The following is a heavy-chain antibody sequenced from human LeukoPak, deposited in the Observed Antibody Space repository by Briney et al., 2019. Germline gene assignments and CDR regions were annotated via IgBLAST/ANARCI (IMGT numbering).Heavy chain of an antibody. D-gene: IGHD1-26*01. CDR2: IYHTGNT. CDR3: ASRGAFYLAY. Sequence: SETLSLTCAVSGGSISSNNWWSWVRQPPGKGLEWIGEIYHTGNTNYNPSLKSRVTISVDKSNNQFSLKLNSVTAADTAVYYCASRGAFYLAYWGQGTLVTVSS. CDR1: GGSISSNNW. V-gene: IGHV4-4*02. J-gene: IGHJ4*02.